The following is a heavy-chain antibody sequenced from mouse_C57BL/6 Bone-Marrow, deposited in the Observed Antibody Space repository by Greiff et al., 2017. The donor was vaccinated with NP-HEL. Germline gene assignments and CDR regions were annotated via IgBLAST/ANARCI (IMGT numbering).Heavy chain of an antibody. V-gene: IGHV1-64*01. CDR2: IHPNSGST. D-gene: IGHD1-1*01. CDR1: GYTFTSYW. CDR3: AGGNYYGSRYGNYLDY. J-gene: IGHJ2*01. Sequence: QVQLQQPGAELVKPGASVKLSCKASGYTFTSYWMHWVKQRPGQGLEWIGMIHPNSGSTNYNEKFKSKATLTVDKSSSTAYMQLSSLTSEDSAVYYCAGGNYYGSRYGNYLDYWGQGTTLTVSS.